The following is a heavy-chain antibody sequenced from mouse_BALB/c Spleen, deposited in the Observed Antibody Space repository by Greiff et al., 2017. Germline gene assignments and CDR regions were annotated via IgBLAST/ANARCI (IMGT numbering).Heavy chain of an antibody. D-gene: IGHD2-1*01. V-gene: IGHV5-9-3*01. J-gene: IGHJ3*01. CDR3: ARQGNSGFAY. CDR2: ISSGGSYT. Sequence: EVHLVESGGGLVKPGGSLKLSCAASGFTFSSYAMSWVRQTPEKRLEWVATISSGGSYTYYPDSVKGRFTISRDNAKNTLYLQMSSLRSEDTAMYYCARQGNSGFAYWGQGTLVTVSA. CDR1: GFTFSSYA.